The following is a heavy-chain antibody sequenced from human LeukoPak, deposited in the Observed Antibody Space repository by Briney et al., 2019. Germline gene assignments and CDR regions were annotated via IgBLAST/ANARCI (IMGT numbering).Heavy chain of an antibody. J-gene: IGHJ3*02. CDR3: AKSLSAGTMIVVVTDDAFDI. CDR2: TKNRANTYST. V-gene: IGHV3-72*01. CDR1: GFTFSDHY. D-gene: IGHD3-22*01. Sequence: GGSLRLSCVVSGFTFSDHYMEWVRQAPGKGLEWVGRTKNRANTYSTEYATSVKGRFTISRDDSKSSLHLQMNSLRAEDTAVYYCAKSLSAGTMIVVVTDDAFDIWGQGTMVTVSS.